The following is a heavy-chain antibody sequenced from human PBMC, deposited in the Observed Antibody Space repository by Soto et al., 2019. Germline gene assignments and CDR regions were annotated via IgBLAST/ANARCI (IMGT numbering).Heavy chain of an antibody. CDR3: AKKSGVGATWYFDY. CDR1: GFTFSNYG. Sequence: RLSCAASGFTFSNYGMSWVRQAPGKGLEWVSALPEIGTNTYYADSVKGRFTISRDNSKNTLFLQINNLRAGDTAVYYCAKKSGVGATWYFDYWGQGTLVTVSS. D-gene: IGHD1-26*01. CDR2: LPEIGTNT. V-gene: IGHV3-23*01. J-gene: IGHJ4*02.